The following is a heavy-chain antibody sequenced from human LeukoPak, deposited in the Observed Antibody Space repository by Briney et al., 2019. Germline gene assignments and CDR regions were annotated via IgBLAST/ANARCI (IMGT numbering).Heavy chain of an antibody. D-gene: IGHD4-17*01. CDR1: GDSITSGDSY. J-gene: IGHJ5*02. V-gene: IGHV4-61*02. CDR3: ARGNTVTTFGWFDP. Sequence: SETLSLTCSVSGDSITSGDSYWTWIRQPAGRGLEWIGLIYTSGSTNYNPSLKSRVTISVDTSKNQFSLKLSSVTAADTAVYYCARGNTVTTFGWFDPWGQGTLVTVSS. CDR2: IYTSGST.